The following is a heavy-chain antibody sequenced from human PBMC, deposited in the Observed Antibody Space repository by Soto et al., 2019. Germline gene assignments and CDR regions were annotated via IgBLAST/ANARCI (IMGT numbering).Heavy chain of an antibody. D-gene: IGHD5-12*01. V-gene: IGHV4-59*01. Sequence: SETLSLTCTVSGGSISSYYWSWIRQPPGKGLEWIGYIYYSGSTNYNPSLKSRVTISVDTSKNQFSLKLSSVTAADTAVYYCARVEYSGYGALDYWGQGTLVTVSS. CDR1: GGSISSYY. CDR2: IYYSGST. J-gene: IGHJ4*02. CDR3: ARVEYSGYGALDY.